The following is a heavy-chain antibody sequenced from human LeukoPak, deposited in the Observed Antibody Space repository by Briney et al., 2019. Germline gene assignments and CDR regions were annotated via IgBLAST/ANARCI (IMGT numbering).Heavy chain of an antibody. CDR2: IYSDGRT. CDR3: ARVKMYVVGATDRHFDY. Sequence: PGGSLRLFCAASGFTVSSNYMSWVRQAPGKGLEWVSSIYSDGRTFYTNSVKGRFTISRDNPKNTLYLQMNSLRVDDTAMYYCARVKMYVVGATDRHFDYWGQGTLVTVSS. CDR1: GFTVSSNY. V-gene: IGHV3-53*01. J-gene: IGHJ4*02. D-gene: IGHD1-26*01.